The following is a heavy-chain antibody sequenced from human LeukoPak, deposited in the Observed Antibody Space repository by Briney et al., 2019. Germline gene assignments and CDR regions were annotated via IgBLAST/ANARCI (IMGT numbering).Heavy chain of an antibody. CDR2: INPNSGGT. D-gene: IGHD2-2*01. Sequence: ASVKVSCKASGYTFTGYYMHWVRQAPGQGLEWMGWINPNSGGTNYAQKFQGRVTMTRDTSISTAYMELSRLRSDDTAVYYCAREGGEIVVVPAAPTEYFQHWGQGTLVTVSS. CDR3: AREGGEIVVVPAAPTEYFQH. CDR1: GYTFTGYY. J-gene: IGHJ1*01. V-gene: IGHV1-2*02.